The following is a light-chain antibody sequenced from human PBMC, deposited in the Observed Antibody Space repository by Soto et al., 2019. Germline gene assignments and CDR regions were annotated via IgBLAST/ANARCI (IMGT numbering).Light chain of an antibody. CDR3: QQSYSTPPWT. CDR1: QSIVTY. Sequence: DIQMTQSPSSLSASVGDRVTITCRASQSIVTYLNWYLQKPGKAPKLLIYAASNLQGGVPSRFSGSGSGTDFTLTISSLQPEDFATYFCQQSYSTPPWTFGQGTKVDIK. CDR2: AAS. J-gene: IGKJ1*01. V-gene: IGKV1-39*01.